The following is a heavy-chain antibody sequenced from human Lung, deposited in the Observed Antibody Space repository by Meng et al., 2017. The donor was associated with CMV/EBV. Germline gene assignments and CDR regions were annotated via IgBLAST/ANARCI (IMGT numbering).Heavy chain of an antibody. CDR1: GGTFSSYA. CDR2: IIPIFGTA. J-gene: IGHJ6*02. Sequence: SXXVSXKASGGTFSSYAISWVRQAPGQGLEWMGGIIPIFGTANYAQKLQGRVTITTDESTSTAYMELSSLRSEDTAVYYCARRPEFYQLLPGPYYYYGMDVXGQGTTVTVSS. D-gene: IGHD2-2*01. CDR3: ARRPEFYQLLPGPYYYYGMDV. V-gene: IGHV1-69*05.